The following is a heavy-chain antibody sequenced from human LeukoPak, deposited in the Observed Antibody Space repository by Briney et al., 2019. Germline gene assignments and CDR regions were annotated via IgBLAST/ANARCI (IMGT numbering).Heavy chain of an antibody. CDR2: IIPIFGTA. Sequence: SVKVSCKASGGTFSSYAISWVRQAPGQGLEWMGGIIPIFGTANYAQKFQGRVTITTDESTSTAYMELSSLRSEDTAVYYCARNVFSYGSFDYWGQGTLVTVS. CDR3: ARNVFSYGSFDY. J-gene: IGHJ4*02. CDR1: GGTFSSYA. D-gene: IGHD5-18*01. V-gene: IGHV1-69*05.